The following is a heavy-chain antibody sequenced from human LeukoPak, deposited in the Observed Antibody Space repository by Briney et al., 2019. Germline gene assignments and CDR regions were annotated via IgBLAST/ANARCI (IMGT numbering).Heavy chain of an antibody. CDR2: ISWNSGSI. CDR3: AKRGVVIRVILVGFHKEANYFDS. D-gene: IGHD3-22*01. J-gene: IGHJ4*02. Sequence: GGSLRLSCAASGFTFDDYAMHWVRQAPGKGLEWVSGISWNSGSIGYADSVKGRFTISRDNAKNSLYLQMNSLRAEDTALYFCAKRGVVIRVILVGFHKEANYFDSWGQGVLVTVSS. V-gene: IGHV3-9*01. CDR1: GFTFDDYA.